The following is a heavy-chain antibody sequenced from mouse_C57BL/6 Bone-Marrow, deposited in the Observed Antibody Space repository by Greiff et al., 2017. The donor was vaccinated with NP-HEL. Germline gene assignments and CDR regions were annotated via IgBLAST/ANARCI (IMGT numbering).Heavy chain of an antibody. J-gene: IGHJ4*01. CDR2: IYPGNSDT. V-gene: IGHV1-5*01. CDR1: GCTFTSYW. Sequence: VQLKESGTVLARPGASVKMSCKTSGCTFTSYWMHWVKQRPGQGLEWIGAIYPGNSDTSYNQKFKGKATLTAVTSASTAYMELSSLTNEDSAVYYCTYGNYYYAMDYGGQGTSVTVSS. CDR3: TYGNYYYAMDY. D-gene: IGHD2-1*01.